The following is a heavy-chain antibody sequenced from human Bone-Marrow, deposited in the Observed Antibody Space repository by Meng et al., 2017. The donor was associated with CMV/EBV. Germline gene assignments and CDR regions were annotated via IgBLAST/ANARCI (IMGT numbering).Heavy chain of an antibody. D-gene: IGHD6-6*01. Sequence: ASVKVSCKASGYTFTGYYMHWVRQAPGQGLEWMGWINPNSGGTNYAQKFQGRVSMTRDTSISTAYMELSRLISEDTAVYYCARDLSEYPYFDYWGQGTLVTVSS. V-gene: IGHV1-2*02. CDR2: INPNSGGT. CDR3: ARDLSEYPYFDY. J-gene: IGHJ4*02. CDR1: GYTFTGYY.